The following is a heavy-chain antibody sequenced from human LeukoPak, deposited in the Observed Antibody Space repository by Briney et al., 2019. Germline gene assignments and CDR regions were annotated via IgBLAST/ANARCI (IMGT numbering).Heavy chain of an antibody. V-gene: IGHV3-74*01. CDR3: ARGSPLGGN. J-gene: IGHJ4*02. CDR2: INSDGSNT. Sequence: GGSLRLSCAASGFTFSSSWMHWVRQAPGKGLVWVSHINSDGSNTKYAGSVKGRFTISRGNAKNTLSLQMNSLRAEDTAVYYCARGSPLGGNWGQGTLVTVSS. CDR1: GFTFSSSW.